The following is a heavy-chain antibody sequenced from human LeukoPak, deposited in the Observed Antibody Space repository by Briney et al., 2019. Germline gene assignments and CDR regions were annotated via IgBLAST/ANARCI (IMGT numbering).Heavy chain of an antibody. V-gene: IGHV4-4*07. CDR3: ARVVTAVSYYFDY. CDR1: GGSISSYY. D-gene: IGHD2-21*02. CDR2: IYTSGST. J-gene: IGHJ4*02. Sequence: PSETLSLTCTVSGGSISSYYWSWIRQPPGKGLEWIGRIYTSGSTNYNPSLKSRVTISVDTSKNQFSLKLSSVTAADTAVYYCARVVTAVSYYFDYWGQGTLVTVSS.